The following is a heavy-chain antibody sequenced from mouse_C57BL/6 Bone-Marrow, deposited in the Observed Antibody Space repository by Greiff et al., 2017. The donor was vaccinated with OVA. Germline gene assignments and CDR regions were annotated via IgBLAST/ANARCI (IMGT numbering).Heavy chain of an antibody. J-gene: IGHJ4*01. CDR2: INPYNGGT. CDR1: GYTFTDYY. V-gene: IGHV1-19*01. Sequence: VQLQQSGPVLVKPGASVKMSCKASGYTFTDYYMNWVKQSHGKSLEWIGVINPYNGGTSYNQKFKGKATLTVDKSSSTAYMELNSLTSEDSAVYDCASLYGSSFYYAMDYWGQGTSVTVSS. D-gene: IGHD1-1*01. CDR3: ASLYGSSFYYAMDY.